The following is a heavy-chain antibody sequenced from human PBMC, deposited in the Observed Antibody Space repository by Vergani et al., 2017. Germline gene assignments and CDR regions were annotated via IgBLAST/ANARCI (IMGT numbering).Heavy chain of an antibody. V-gene: IGHV3-9*01. J-gene: IGHJ4*02. CDR3: TTDIAPYYFDY. Sequence: EVQLVESGGGLVQPGRSLRLSCAASGFTFDDYAMHWVRQAPGKGLEWVSGISWNSGSIGYADSVKGRFTISRDNAKNSLYLQMNSLRAEDTALYYCTTDIAPYYFDYWGQGTLVTVSS. CDR1: GFTFDDYA. CDR2: ISWNSGSI.